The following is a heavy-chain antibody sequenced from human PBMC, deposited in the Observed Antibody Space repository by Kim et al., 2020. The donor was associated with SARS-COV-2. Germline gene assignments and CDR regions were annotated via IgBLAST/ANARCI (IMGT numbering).Heavy chain of an antibody. CDR2: K. D-gene: IGHD3-16*01. V-gene: IGHV3-33*01. CDR3: AREGGSDYFDY. J-gene: IGHJ4*02. Sequence: KYYADSVKGRFTISRDNSKNTLYLQMNSLRAEDTAVYYCAREGGSDYFDYWGQGTLVTVSS.